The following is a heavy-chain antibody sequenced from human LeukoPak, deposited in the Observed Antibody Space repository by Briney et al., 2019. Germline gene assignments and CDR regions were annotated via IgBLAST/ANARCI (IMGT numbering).Heavy chain of an antibody. CDR3: ARDHAIYGSGSYLFDY. CDR1: GYTFTGYY. Sequence: ASVKVSCKASGYTFTGYYMHWVRQAPGQGLEWMGWINPNSGGTNYAQKFQGWVTMTRDTSISTAYMELSRLRSDDTAVYYCARDHAIYGSGSYLFDYWGQGTLVTVSS. D-gene: IGHD3-10*01. CDR2: INPNSGGT. J-gene: IGHJ4*02. V-gene: IGHV1-2*04.